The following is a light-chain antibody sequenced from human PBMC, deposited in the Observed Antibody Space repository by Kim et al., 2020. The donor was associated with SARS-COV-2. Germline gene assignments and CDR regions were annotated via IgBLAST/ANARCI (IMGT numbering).Light chain of an antibody. CDR2: EAS. CDR3: QQYRSYPWT. J-gene: IGKJ1*01. CDR1: RSIGGL. V-gene: IGKV1-5*03. Sequence: AFVGDRVTITCRASRSIGGLLAWYQQKPGKAPKLFIYEASTLKSGVPSRFSGSGSETDFTLTTSSLQPDDFATYYCQQYRSYPWTFGQGTKVDIK.